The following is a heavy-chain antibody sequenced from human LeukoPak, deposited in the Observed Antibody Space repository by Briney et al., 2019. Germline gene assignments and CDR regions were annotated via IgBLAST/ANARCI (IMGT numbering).Heavy chain of an antibody. J-gene: IGHJ4*02. V-gene: IGHV3-30*03. Sequence: GGSLRLSCAASGFTFSSYGMHWVRQAPGKGLEWVAVISYDGSNKYYADSVKGRFTISRDNSKNTLYLQMNSLRAEDTAVYYCARSYSSGGLFDYWGQGTLVTVSS. CDR3: ARSYSSGGLFDY. CDR1: GFTFSSYG. CDR2: ISYDGSNK. D-gene: IGHD6-19*01.